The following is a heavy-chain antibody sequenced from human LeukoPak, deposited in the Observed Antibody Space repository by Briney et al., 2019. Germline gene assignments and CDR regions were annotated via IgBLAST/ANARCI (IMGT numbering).Heavy chain of an antibody. CDR1: GFTFSSYW. V-gene: IGHV3-30*03. D-gene: IGHD1-14*01. Sequence: PGGSLRLSCAASGFTFSSYWMSWVRQTPGKGLEWVANISYDGSDKYYTDSVKGRSTISRDNSKNTLYLQMNSLRAEDTAVYYCARDAGITGTTDLDYWGHGTLVTVSS. J-gene: IGHJ4*01. CDR3: ARDAGITGTTDLDY. CDR2: ISYDGSDK.